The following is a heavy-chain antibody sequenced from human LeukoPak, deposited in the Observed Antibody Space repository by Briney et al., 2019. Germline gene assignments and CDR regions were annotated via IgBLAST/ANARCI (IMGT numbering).Heavy chain of an antibody. CDR1: GGSISSSSYY. Sequence: PSETLSLTCTVSGGSISSSSYYWGWIRQPPGKGLEWIGSIYYSGSTYYNPSLKSRVTISVDTSKNQFSLKLSSVTAADTAVYYCARPPAGGSGAFDIWGQGTMVTVSS. V-gene: IGHV4-39*01. CDR2: IYYSGST. D-gene: IGHD2-15*01. CDR3: ARPPAGGSGAFDI. J-gene: IGHJ3*02.